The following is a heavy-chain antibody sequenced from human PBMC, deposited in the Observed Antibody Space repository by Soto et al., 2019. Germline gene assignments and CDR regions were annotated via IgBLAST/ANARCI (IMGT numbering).Heavy chain of an antibody. V-gene: IGHV1-3*01. CDR3: ARGKGMEEKYYYYGMDV. Sequence: GASVKVSCKASGYTFSTYAIHWVRQAPGQSLEWMGWLNGGTGQTRYSQRFQDRVTITRDTSASTAYMEVSSLRPEDTAVYYCARGKGMEEKYYYYGMDVWGQVARVTISS. D-gene: IGHD1-1*01. J-gene: IGHJ6*02. CDR1: GYTFSTYA. CDR2: LNGGTGQT.